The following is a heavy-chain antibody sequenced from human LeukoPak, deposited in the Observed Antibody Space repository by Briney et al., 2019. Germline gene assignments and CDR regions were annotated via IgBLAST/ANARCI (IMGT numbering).Heavy chain of an antibody. V-gene: IGHV4-4*07. D-gene: IGHD6-19*01. CDR2: IYPGGNS. CDR1: GGSISAYY. J-gene: IGHJ4*02. Sequence: SETLSLTCTVSGGSISAYYWSWIRQPAGEGLEWIGHIYPGGNSNYNPSLKSRVTMSVDTSKNQFSLNLSSVTAADTAVYYCARAGRYSSGPTLWGQGTLVTVSS. CDR3: ARAGRYSSGPTL.